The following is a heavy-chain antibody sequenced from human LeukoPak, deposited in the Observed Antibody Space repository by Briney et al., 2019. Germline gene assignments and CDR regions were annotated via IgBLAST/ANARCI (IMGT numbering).Heavy chain of an antibody. Sequence: PSETLSLTCTVSGGSISSYYWSWIRQPPGKGLEWIGYIYYSGSTNYNPSLKSRVTISVDTSKNQFSLKLSSVTAADTAVYYCARDPGEGGSREGDCFDYWGQGTLVTVSS. V-gene: IGHV4-59*01. CDR2: IYYSGST. CDR3: ARDPGEGGSREGDCFDY. J-gene: IGHJ4*02. CDR1: GGSISSYY. D-gene: IGHD1-26*01.